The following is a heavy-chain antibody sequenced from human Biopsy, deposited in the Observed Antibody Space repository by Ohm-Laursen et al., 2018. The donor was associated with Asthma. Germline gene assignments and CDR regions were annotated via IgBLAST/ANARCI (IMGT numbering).Heavy chain of an antibody. CDR1: GFTVSSNA. CDR3: ARGDSSGWSHYYFDY. CDR2: IYSGGGT. Sequence: SLRLSCAASGFTVSSNAMSWVRQPPGKGLEWVSVIYSGGGTFYAESVKGRVTISRDISKNTLSLQMNSLRAEDTAVYYCARGDSSGWSHYYFDYWGQGTLVTVSS. D-gene: IGHD6-19*01. V-gene: IGHV3-53*01. J-gene: IGHJ4*02.